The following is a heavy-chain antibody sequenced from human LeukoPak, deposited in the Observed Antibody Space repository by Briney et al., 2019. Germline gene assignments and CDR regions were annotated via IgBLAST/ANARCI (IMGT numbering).Heavy chain of an antibody. D-gene: IGHD6-19*01. Sequence: GGPQRLSCAPSGFTFSSYGMHWARQAPGKGRGGVAFIRYDESNEYYADSVKGRFTISRDNSKNTMYLQMNSLRAEDTAVYYCAKDMSGWTYFDYWGQGTLVTVSS. CDR1: GFTFSSYG. CDR3: AKDMSGWTYFDY. CDR2: IRYDESNE. J-gene: IGHJ4*02. V-gene: IGHV3-30*02.